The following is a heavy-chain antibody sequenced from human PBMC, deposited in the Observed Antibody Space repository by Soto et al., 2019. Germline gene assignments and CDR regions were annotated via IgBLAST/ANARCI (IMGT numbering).Heavy chain of an antibody. Sequence: GGTNYAQKFQGRVTMTRDTSISTAYMELSRLRSDDTAVYYCARPYCSSTSCSHSYSGMDVWGQGTTVTVSS. D-gene: IGHD2-2*01. V-gene: IGHV1-2*02. J-gene: IGHJ6*02. CDR3: ARPYCSSTSCSHSYSGMDV. CDR2: GGT.